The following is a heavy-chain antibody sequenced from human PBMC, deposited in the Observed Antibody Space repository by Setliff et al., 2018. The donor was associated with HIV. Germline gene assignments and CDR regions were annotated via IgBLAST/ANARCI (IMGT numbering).Heavy chain of an antibody. CDR3: AREGGKLWFGELLYAFDI. J-gene: IGHJ3*02. V-gene: IGHV4-61*02. Sequence: PSETLSLTCSVSGVSINRTDHYWGWIRQSAGKGLEWIGRIYTSGSTNYNPSLKSRVTISVDTSKNQFSLRLSSVTAADTAVYYCAREGGKLWFGELLYAFDIWGQGTMVTVSS. CDR2: IYTSGST. D-gene: IGHD3-10*01. CDR1: GVSINRTDHY.